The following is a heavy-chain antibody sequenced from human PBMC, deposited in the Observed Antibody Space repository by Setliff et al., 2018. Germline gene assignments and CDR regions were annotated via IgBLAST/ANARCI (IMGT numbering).Heavy chain of an antibody. J-gene: IGHJ6*03. D-gene: IGHD3-10*01. CDR2: ITSSGNTI. Sequence: KTGGSLRLSCAASGFTFSDYYMSWIRQAPGEGLECISYITSSGNTIYYADSVKGRFTISRDSAKNALYLQMNSLRAEDTAVYYCAREGKEGFGELPDYYYYYMDVWGKGTTVTVS. CDR3: AREGKEGFGELPDYYYYYMDV. V-gene: IGHV3-11*04. CDR1: GFTFSDYY.